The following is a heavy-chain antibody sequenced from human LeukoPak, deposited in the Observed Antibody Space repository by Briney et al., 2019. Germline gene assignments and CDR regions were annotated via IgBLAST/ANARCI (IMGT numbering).Heavy chain of an antibody. Sequence: GGSLRLSCAASGFTFSSYDMHCVRQATGKGLEWVSAIGTAGDTYYPGSVKGRFTISRENAKNSLYLQMNSLRAGDTAVYYCARGGRYYGSGSYYNPIDYWGQGTLVTVSS. CDR2: IGTAGDT. D-gene: IGHD3-10*01. J-gene: IGHJ4*02. V-gene: IGHV3-13*01. CDR3: ARGGRYYGSGSYYNPIDY. CDR1: GFTFSSYD.